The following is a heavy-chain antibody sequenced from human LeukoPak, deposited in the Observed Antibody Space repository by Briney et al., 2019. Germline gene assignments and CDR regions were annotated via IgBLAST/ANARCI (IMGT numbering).Heavy chain of an antibody. CDR2: LFHSGTT. Sequence: PSETLPLTCTVSGDSVSTNLYYWGWIRQPPGKGLEWIGNLFHSGTTYYNPSLKSRVSISADTSKNQFSLKLNSVTAADTAVYYCARQGYGRSSFFDHWGQGTLVTVSS. CDR1: GDSVSTNLYY. V-gene: IGHV4-39*01. CDR3: ARQGYGRSSFFDH. J-gene: IGHJ4*02. D-gene: IGHD6-6*01.